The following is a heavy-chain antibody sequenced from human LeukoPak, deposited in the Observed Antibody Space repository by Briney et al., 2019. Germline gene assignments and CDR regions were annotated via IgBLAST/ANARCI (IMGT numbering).Heavy chain of an antibody. J-gene: IGHJ6*02. V-gene: IGHV1-46*01. Sequence: GASVKVSCKASGYTVTSYYMHWVRQAPGQGLGWMAILNPSGGSSNYAQKFQGRATMTRDTSVSTAYMELSSLRSDDTAVYYCARGRNFVGSYYDILMAYYYYGMDVWGQGTTVTVSS. CDR3: ARGRNFVGSYYDILMAYYYYGMDV. CDR1: GYTVTSYY. D-gene: IGHD3-9*01. CDR2: LNPSGGSS.